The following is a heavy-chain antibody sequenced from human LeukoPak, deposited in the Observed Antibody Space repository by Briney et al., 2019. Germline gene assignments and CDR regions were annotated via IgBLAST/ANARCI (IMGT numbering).Heavy chain of an antibody. CDR3: ARATTLTPYYFDQ. CDR1: GASVSDGNYY. J-gene: IGHJ4*02. CDR2: INYSGNT. Sequence: PSETLSLTCSVSGASVSDGNYYWSWIRQPPGKGPEWIGYINYSGNTNYNPSLKSRVTISVDTSKNQFSLKLSSVTAADTAVYFCARATTLTPYYFDQWGQGTLVTVSS. D-gene: IGHD4-17*01. V-gene: IGHV4-61*01.